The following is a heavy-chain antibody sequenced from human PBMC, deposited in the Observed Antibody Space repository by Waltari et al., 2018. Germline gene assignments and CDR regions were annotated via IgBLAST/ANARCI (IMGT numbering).Heavy chain of an antibody. CDR3: ARDFTIFGVVIMRGWFDP. J-gene: IGHJ5*02. CDR2: INHSGST. V-gene: IGHV4-34*01. Sequence: QVQLQQWGAGLLKPSETLSLTCAVYGGSFSGYYWSWIRQPPGQGLEWIGEINHSGSTNYNPSLKSRVTISVDTSKNQFSLKLSSVTAADTAVYYCARDFTIFGVVIMRGWFDPWGQGTLVTVSS. CDR1: GGSFSGYY. D-gene: IGHD3-3*01.